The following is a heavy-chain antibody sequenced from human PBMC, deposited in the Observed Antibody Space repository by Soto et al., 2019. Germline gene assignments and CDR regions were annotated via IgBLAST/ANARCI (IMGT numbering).Heavy chain of an antibody. J-gene: IGHJ4*02. D-gene: IGHD3-22*01. V-gene: IGHV3-21*01. CDR1: GFTFSSYS. CDR3: ARGASSGYYYY. CDR2: ISSSSSYI. Sequence: EASLRLSCAASGFTFSSYSMNWVRQAPGKGLEWVSSISSSSSYIYYADSVRGRFTISRDNAKNSLYLQMNSLRAEETAVYYCARGASSGYYYYWGQGTLVTVSS.